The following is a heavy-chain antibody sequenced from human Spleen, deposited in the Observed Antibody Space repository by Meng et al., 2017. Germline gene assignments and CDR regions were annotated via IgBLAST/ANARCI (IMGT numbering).Heavy chain of an antibody. CDR3: AREPPNYASGSYDY. CDR1: GGSISSYY. J-gene: IGHJ4*02. CDR2: IYYSGST. Sequence: GSLRLSCTVSGGSISSYYWSWIRRPPGKGLEWIGYIYYSGSTNYNPSLKSRVTISVDTSKNQFSLKLSSVTAADTAVYYCAREPPNYASGSYDYWGQGTLVTVSS. D-gene: IGHD3-10*01. V-gene: IGHV4-59*01.